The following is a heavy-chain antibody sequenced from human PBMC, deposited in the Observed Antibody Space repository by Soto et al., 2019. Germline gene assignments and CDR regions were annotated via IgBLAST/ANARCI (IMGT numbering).Heavy chain of an antibody. CDR3: AKEWVAGTLFY. Sequence: PGGSLRLSCAGSGFTLSSYAMNWVRQAPGKGLEWVSVISSSGSYTNYADSVRGRFTISRDISKNTLYLQMNSLRAEDTALYYCAKEWVAGTLFYWGQGTLVTVSS. V-gene: IGHV3-23*01. D-gene: IGHD6-13*01. CDR2: ISSSGSYT. J-gene: IGHJ4*02. CDR1: GFTLSSYA.